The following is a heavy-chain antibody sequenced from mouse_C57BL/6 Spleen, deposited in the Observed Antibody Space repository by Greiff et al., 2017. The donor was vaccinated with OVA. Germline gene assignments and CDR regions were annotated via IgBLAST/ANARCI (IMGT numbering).Heavy chain of an antibody. CDR1: GFTFSDYY. CDR2: ISNGGGST. Sequence: DVKLVESGGGLVQPGGSLKLSCAASGFTFSDYYMYWVRQTPEKRLEWVAYISNGGGSTYYPDTVKGRFTISRDNAKNTLYLQMSRLKSEDTAMYYCARSDYDVAMDYWGQGTSVTVSS. V-gene: IGHV5-12*01. D-gene: IGHD2-4*01. J-gene: IGHJ4*01. CDR3: ARSDYDVAMDY.